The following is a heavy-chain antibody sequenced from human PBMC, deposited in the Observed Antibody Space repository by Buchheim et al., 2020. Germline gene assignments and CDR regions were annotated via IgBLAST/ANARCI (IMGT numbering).Heavy chain of an antibody. J-gene: IGHJ4*02. CDR1: GGSINIISYY. Sequence: QLQLQESGPGLVKPSETLSLTCTVSGGSINIISYYWGWIRQPPGKGLEWIGSIYYSGSPYYNPSLKSRVTISVDTSKNQFSLQLSSATAADTAVYFCARQDYSSSEGDFDHWGQGTL. V-gene: IGHV4-39*01. D-gene: IGHD4-11*01. CDR3: ARQDYSSSEGDFDH. CDR2: IYYSGSP.